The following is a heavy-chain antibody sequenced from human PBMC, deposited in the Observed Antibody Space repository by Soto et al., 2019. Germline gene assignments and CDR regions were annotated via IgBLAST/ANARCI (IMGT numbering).Heavy chain of an antibody. V-gene: IGHV1-18*01. CDR2: ISAYNGNT. D-gene: IGHD2-8*01. J-gene: IGHJ6*03. CDR3: ARSTHMVYAKNYYYMDV. Sequence: ASVKVSCKASGYTFTSYGISWVRQAPGQGLEWMGWISAYNGNTNYAQKLQGRVTMTTDTSTSTAYMELRSLRSDDTAVYYCARSTHMVYAKNYYYMDVWGKGTTVTVSS. CDR1: GYTFTSYG.